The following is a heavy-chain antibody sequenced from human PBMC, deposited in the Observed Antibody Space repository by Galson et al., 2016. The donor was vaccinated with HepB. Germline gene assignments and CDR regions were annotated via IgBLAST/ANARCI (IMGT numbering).Heavy chain of an antibody. V-gene: IGHV4-34*01. D-gene: IGHD5-12*01. CDR1: GGSLTNYY. J-gene: IGHJ5*02. CDR3: ARILFEFRRGFWFDL. Sequence: LSLTCAVYGGSLTNYYWSWIRQPPGKALQWSGEINQRGSTLYNPSLKRRVTMSIDTSKNHFSLNLTSVTAADTALYYCARILFEFRRGFWFDLWGQGTLVTVSS. CDR2: INQRGST.